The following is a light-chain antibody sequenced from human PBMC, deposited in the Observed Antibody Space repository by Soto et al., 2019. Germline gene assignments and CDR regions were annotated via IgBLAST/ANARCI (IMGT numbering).Light chain of an antibody. Sequence: EIVMTQSAATLSVSPGERATLSCRASQSVSNDLAWYQQKPGQAPRLLIYAASIRATGLPARFSASGSGTEFTLTISSLQSEDFAVYYCQEYNDWPLTFGGGTKVDIK. CDR2: AAS. CDR1: QSVSND. CDR3: QEYNDWPLT. V-gene: IGKV3-15*01. J-gene: IGKJ4*01.